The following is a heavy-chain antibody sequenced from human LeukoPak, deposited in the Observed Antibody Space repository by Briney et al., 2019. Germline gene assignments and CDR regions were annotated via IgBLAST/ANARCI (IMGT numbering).Heavy chain of an antibody. CDR2: INRDGSDT. CDR3: AREDFGVDF. V-gene: IGHV3-74*01. J-gene: IGHJ4*02. D-gene: IGHD3-10*01. Sequence: PGGSLRLSCAASGFTFNSYYMNWVRQAPGKGLVWVSRINRDGSDTIYADSVKGRFIISRDNAKNTLFLQVNSLRAEDTAVYYCAREDFGVDFWGQGTQVTVSS. CDR1: GFTFNSYY.